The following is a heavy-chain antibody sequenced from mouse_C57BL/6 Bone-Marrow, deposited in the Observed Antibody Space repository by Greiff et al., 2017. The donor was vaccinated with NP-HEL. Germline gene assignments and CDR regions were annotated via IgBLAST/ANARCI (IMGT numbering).Heavy chain of an antibody. J-gene: IGHJ3*01. CDR3: AREVRVVTTRFSY. V-gene: IGHV5-4*01. CDR2: ISDGGSYT. D-gene: IGHD2-2*01. Sequence: EVNVVESGGGLVKPGGSLKLSCAASGFTFSSYAMSWVRQTPEKRLEWVATISDGGSYTYYPDNVKGRFTISRDNAKNNLYLQMSHLKSEDTAMYYCAREVRVVTTRFSYWGQGTLVTVSA. CDR1: GFTFSSYA.